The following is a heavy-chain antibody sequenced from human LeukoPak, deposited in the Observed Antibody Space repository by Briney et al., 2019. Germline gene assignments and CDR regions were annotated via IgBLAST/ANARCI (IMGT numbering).Heavy chain of an antibody. J-gene: IGHJ4*02. CDR1: GDSVSTNSAA. Sequence: SQTLSLTCAISGDSVSTNSAAWNWIRQSPSRGLEWLGRTYYRSKWYNDYAVSVNSRITINPDTSKNQFSLQLNSVTPEDTAVYYCARESTGSSSDWYTINHFDSWGQGTLVTVSS. CDR2: TYYRSKWYN. CDR3: ARESTGSSSDWYTINHFDS. V-gene: IGHV6-1*01. D-gene: IGHD6-19*01.